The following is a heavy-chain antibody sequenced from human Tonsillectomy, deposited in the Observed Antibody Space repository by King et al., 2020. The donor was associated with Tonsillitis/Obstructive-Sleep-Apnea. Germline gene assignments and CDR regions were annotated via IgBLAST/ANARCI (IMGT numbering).Heavy chain of an antibody. J-gene: IGHJ3*02. D-gene: IGHD4-17*01. CDR3: ARAMTTVTKNAFDI. Sequence: VQLVESGGGVVQPGRSLRLSCAASGFTFSSYAMHWVRQAPGKGLEWVAVISYDGSNKYYADSVKGRLTISRDNSQTTLYLQMNSLRAEDTAVYYCARAMTTVTKNAFDIWGQGTMVTVSS. V-gene: IGHV3-30*01. CDR2: ISYDGSNK. CDR1: GFTFSSYA.